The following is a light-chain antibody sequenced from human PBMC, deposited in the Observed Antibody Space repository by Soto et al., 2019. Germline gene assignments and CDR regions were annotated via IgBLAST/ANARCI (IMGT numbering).Light chain of an antibody. J-gene: IGKJ3*01. V-gene: IGKV2-28*01. CDR2: LGS. CDR3: MQGLRTPPI. Sequence: DIVMTQSPLSLSVTPGESASISCRSSQSLLYSNGYNYLDWYVQKPGQSPQVLIYLGSNRTSGVLDMFLGSGSGSDFTLKISRVEAEDVDIYYFMQGLRTPPIFGPGTRVDIK. CDR1: QSLLYSNGYNY.